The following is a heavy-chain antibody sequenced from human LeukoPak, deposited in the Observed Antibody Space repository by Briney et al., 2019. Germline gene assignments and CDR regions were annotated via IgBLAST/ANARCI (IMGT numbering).Heavy chain of an antibody. CDR3: ARRQPRSYYYYGMDV. V-gene: IGHV6-1*01. J-gene: IGHJ6*02. Sequence: SQTLSLTCAISGDSVSSNSAAWNWIRQSPSRGLEWLGRTYYRSKWYNDYAVSVKSRITINPDTSKNQFSLKLSSVTAADTAVYYCARRQPRSYYYYGMDVWGQGTTVTVSS. CDR1: GDSVSSNSAA. CDR2: TYYRSKWYN. D-gene: IGHD1-1*01.